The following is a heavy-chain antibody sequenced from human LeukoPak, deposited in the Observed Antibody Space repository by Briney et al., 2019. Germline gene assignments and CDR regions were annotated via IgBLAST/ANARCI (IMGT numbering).Heavy chain of an antibody. J-gene: IGHJ4*02. D-gene: IGHD1-26*01. CDR3: ARSLIKWELLH. CDR1: GFTVSSNY. V-gene: IGHV3-66*02. CDR2: IYSGGST. Sequence: GGSLRLSCAASGFTVSSNYMSWVRQAPGKGLEWVSVIYSGGSTYYADSVTGRFTISRDNSKNTLYLQMNSLRAEDTAVYYCARSLIKWELLHWGQGTLVTVSS.